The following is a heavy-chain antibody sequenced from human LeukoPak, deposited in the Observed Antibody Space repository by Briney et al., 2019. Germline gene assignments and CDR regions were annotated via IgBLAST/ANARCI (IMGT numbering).Heavy chain of an antibody. CDR3: AKGRRRPNAAFDI. CDR2: ITNSGGAT. Sequence: PGGSLRLSCAASGFTFSNYSMNWVRQGPGKGLEWVSFITNSGGATFYADSVKGQFTMSRGNSKNTLYLQMSSLRAEDTAIYYCAKGRRRPNAAFDIWGQGTMVTVSS. J-gene: IGHJ3*02. CDR1: GFTFSNYS. V-gene: IGHV3-23*01.